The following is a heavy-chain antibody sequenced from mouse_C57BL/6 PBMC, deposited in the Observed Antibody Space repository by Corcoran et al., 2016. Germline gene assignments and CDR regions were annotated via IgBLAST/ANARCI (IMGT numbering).Heavy chain of an antibody. CDR2: INPNNGGT. Sequence: EVQLQQSGPDLVKPGASVKISCKASGYTFTDYYMNWVKQSHGKSLEWIGDINPNNGGTNYNQKSKDKATLTVDKSSSTAFMELRSLTSEDSAVYYCARSLYGSNDYWGQGTTLTVSS. CDR3: ARSLYGSNDY. D-gene: IGHD1-1*01. J-gene: IGHJ2*01. V-gene: IGHV1-26*01. CDR1: GYTFTDYY.